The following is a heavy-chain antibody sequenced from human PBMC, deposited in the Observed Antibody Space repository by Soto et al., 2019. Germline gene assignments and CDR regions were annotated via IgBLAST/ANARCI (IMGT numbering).Heavy chain of an antibody. CDR1: GFTFSNYA. V-gene: IGHV3-30*18. D-gene: IGHD3-22*01. CDR3: AKGKYDISGLSLNWFDP. J-gene: IGHJ5*02. Sequence: AGSLRLSCAASGFTFSNYAMHWVRQAPGKGPEWVAAISYDGRNKYYADSVKGRFTISRDNSKNTLDLQMNSLRAEDTAVYYCAKGKYDISGLSLNWFDPWGQGTLVTVSS. CDR2: ISYDGRNK.